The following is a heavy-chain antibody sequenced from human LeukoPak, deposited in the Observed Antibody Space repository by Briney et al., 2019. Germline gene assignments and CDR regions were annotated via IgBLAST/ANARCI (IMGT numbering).Heavy chain of an antibody. CDR1: GFTFSSYA. J-gene: IGHJ4*02. CDR3: ATDFAGGYCSSTSCSRGGPIDY. V-gene: IGHV3-23*01. CDR2: FSGSGGST. D-gene: IGHD2-2*01. Sequence: GGSLRLSCAASGFTFSSYAMSWVRQAPGKGLEWVSSFSGSGGSTYYADSVKGRFTISRDNSKITMYLQMNSLRAEDTAVYYCATDFAGGYCSSTSCSRGGPIDYWGQGTLVTVSS.